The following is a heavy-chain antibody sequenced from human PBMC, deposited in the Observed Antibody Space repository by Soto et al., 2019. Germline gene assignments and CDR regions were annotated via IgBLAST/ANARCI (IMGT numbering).Heavy chain of an antibody. CDR2: INPNSGDT. Sequence: ASVKVSCKASGYTFTGYYVHWERQAPGQGLEWMGWINPNSGDTYLAQRFQGRVTMNRDTSRGTAYMELRGLTSDDTAEYYCAKGGAIVAAGTRVYLYNAMDVWGQGTTVTVSS. D-gene: IGHD1-26*01. CDR1: GYTFTGYY. CDR3: AKGGAIVAAGTRVYLYNAMDV. J-gene: IGHJ6*02. V-gene: IGHV1-2*02.